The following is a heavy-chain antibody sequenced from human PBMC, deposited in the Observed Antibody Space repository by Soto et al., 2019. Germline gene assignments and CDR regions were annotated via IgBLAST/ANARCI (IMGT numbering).Heavy chain of an antibody. V-gene: IGHV2-5*02. CDR1: GFSLSTTGVG. CDR3: VQSRCGGDCLQSYSSHSYYGLDV. Sequence: QITLKESGPTLVKPTQTLTLTCTFSGFSLSTTGVGVGWIRQPPGKALEWLALIYWEDDKRYNPSLKSRLPITKDPSKNPVVLTMTNMDPVDTATYYCVQSRCGGDCLQSYSSHSYYGLDVWGQGTTVTVSS. CDR2: IYWEDDK. D-gene: IGHD2-21*01. J-gene: IGHJ6*02.